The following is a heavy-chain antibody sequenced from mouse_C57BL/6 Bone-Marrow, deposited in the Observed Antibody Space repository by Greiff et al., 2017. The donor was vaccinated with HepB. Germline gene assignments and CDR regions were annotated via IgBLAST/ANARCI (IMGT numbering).Heavy chain of an antibody. Sequence: QVQLQQPDVELVKPGASVKRSCRVSAYTSTDPTFPWKKQRPDQGLECIGYIYPRDGSTKYNEKFKGKASLTAGKSSSTTYMHLNSLASEGSKDYCCTSVPAWFAYWGQGTLVTVSA. CDR2: IYPRDGST. J-gene: IGHJ3*01. CDR3: TSVPAWFAY. V-gene: IGHV1-78*01. CDR1: AYTSTDPT.